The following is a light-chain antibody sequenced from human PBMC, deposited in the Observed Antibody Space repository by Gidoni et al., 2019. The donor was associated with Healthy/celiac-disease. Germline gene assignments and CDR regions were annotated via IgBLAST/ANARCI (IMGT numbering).Light chain of an antibody. CDR1: QSVLYSSNNKNY. V-gene: IGKV4-1*01. Sequence: DIVMIQAPDSLAVSLGERATINCKSSQSVLYSSNNKNYLAWYQQKPGQPPKLLIYWASTRESGVADRFSGSGSGTDFTLTISSLQAEDVAVYSCQQYYSTPWMFGQGTKVEIK. CDR3: QQYYSTPWM. J-gene: IGKJ1*01. CDR2: WAS.